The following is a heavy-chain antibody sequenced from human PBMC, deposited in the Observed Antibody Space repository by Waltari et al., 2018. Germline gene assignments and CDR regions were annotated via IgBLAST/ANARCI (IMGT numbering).Heavy chain of an antibody. CDR3: ARDPDYYDSSGYEFDY. D-gene: IGHD3-22*01. Sequence: QVQLQESGPGLVKPSETLSLTCAVSGYSISSGHYWGWIRQPPGKGLEWIGSIYHSGSNCYNPSRKGGVTISVDTSKNQFSLKLCCVTAADTAVYYCARDPDYYDSSGYEFDYWGQGTLVTVSS. V-gene: IGHV4-38-2*02. CDR2: IYHSGSN. CDR1: GYSISSGHY. J-gene: IGHJ4*02.